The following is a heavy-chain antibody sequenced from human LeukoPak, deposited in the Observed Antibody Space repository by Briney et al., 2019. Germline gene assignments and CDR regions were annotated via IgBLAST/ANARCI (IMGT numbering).Heavy chain of an antibody. V-gene: IGHV3-49*04. CDR2: IRSKAYGGTA. J-gene: IGHJ4*02. CDR1: GFTFGDYC. D-gene: IGHD4-11*01. Sequence: GGSLRLSCTASGFTFGDYCMSWVRQAPGKGPEWVGSIRSKAYGGTAEYAASVKDRFTISRDDSKSIAYLQMNSLKTEDTAVFYCTRGPYNNYVNLDYWGQGTLVTVSS. CDR3: TRGPYNNYVNLDY.